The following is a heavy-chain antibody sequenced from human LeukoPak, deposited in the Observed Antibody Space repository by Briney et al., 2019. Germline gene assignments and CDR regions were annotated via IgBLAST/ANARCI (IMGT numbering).Heavy chain of an antibody. CDR1: GGSFSGYY. D-gene: IGHD3-10*01. CDR3: ARGGTGGSGSYYAKYYYYYGMDV. V-gene: IGHV4-34*01. CDR2: INHSGST. Sequence: PSETLSLTCAVYGGSFSGYYWSWIRQPPGKGLEWIGEINHSGSTNYNPSLKSRVTISVDTSKNQFSLKLSSVTAADTAVYYCARGGTGGSGSYYAKYYYYYGMDVWGKGTTVTVSS. J-gene: IGHJ6*04.